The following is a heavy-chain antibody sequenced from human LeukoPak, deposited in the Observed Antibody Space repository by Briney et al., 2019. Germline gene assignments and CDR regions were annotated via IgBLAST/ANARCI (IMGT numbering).Heavy chain of an antibody. D-gene: IGHD3-22*01. CDR1: GFTVSSNY. Sequence: GGSLRLSCAASGFTVSSNYMSWVRQAPGKGLEWVSVIYSDGSTYYADSVKGRFTVSRDNSKNTLYLQMNSLRAEDTAVYYCARAPFTYDSSGDSFDIWGQGTMVTVSS. J-gene: IGHJ3*02. CDR2: IYSDGST. CDR3: ARAPFTYDSSGDSFDI. V-gene: IGHV3-66*01.